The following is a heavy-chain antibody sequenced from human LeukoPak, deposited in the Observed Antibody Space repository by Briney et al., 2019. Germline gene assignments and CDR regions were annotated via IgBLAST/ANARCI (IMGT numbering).Heavy chain of an antibody. CDR2: IIPILGIA. J-gene: IGHJ6*02. V-gene: IGHV1-69*02. Sequence: PVKVSCKASGGTFSSYTISWVRQAPGQGLEWMGRIIPILGIANYAQKFQGRVTITADKSTSTAYMELSSLRSEDTAVYYCARGAVVVPAKVPLYGMDVWGQGTTVTVSS. CDR3: ARGAVVVPAKVPLYGMDV. CDR1: GGTFSSYT. D-gene: IGHD2-2*01.